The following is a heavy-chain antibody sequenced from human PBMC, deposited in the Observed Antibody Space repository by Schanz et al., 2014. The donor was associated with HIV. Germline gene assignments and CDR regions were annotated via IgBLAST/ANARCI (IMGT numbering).Heavy chain of an antibody. CDR1: GGAFRIYA. V-gene: IGHV1-69*01. Sequence: QVQLVQSGAEVKKPGSSVKVSCKTFGGAFRIYAMSWVRQAPGQGLEWMGGIVPIFGTTNYAQRFQGRVSITADESTSTAYMELSGLRSQDTAVYYCARGYCGADCSHFYYYGTDIGGQGTTVTVSS. CDR3: ARGYCGADCSHFYYYGTDI. D-gene: IGHD2-21*02. J-gene: IGHJ6*02. CDR2: IVPIFGTT.